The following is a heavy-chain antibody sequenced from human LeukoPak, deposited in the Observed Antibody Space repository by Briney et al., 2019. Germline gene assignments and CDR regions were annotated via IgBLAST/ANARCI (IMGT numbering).Heavy chain of an antibody. CDR3: ARVRSTDAFDI. D-gene: IGHD3-10*01. CDR2: MNPNSGNT. Sequence: ASVKVSCKASGYTFTGYYMHWVRQATGQGLEWMGWMNPNSGNTGYAQKFQGRVTMTRNTSISTAYMELSSLRSEDTAVYYCARVRSTDAFDIWGQGTMVTVSS. J-gene: IGHJ3*02. CDR1: GYTFTGYY. V-gene: IGHV1-8*02.